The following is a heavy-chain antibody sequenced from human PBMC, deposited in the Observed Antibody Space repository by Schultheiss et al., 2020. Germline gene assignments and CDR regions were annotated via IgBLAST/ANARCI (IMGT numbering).Heavy chain of an antibody. CDR3: ARDGPQWLGGVD. V-gene: IGHV4-59*05. D-gene: IGHD6-19*01. Sequence: SETLSLTCSVSGGSISSNYWSWIRQPAGKGLEWIGSIYYSGSTYYNPSLKSRVTISVDTSKNQFSLKLNSVTPEDTAVYYCARDGPQWLGGVDWGQGTLVTVSA. J-gene: IGHJ4*02. CDR1: GGSISSNY. CDR2: IYYSGST.